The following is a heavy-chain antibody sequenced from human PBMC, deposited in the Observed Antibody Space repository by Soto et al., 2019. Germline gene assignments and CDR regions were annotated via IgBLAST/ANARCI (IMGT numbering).Heavy chain of an antibody. J-gene: IGHJ6*02. CDR1: GFTFSSYG. CDR2: IWYDGSNK. D-gene: IGHD3-10*01. CDR3: ARDNMVWGVINYSYGMDV. V-gene: IGHV3-33*01. Sequence: QVQLVESGGGVVQPGRSLRLSCAASGFTFSSYGMHWVRQAPGKGLEWVAVIWYDGSNKYYADSVKGRFTISRDNSKNTLYLQMNSLRAEYTAVYYCARDNMVWGVINYSYGMDVWGQGTTVTVSS.